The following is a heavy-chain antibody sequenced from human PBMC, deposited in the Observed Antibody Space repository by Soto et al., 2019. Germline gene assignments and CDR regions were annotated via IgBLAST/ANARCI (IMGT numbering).Heavy chain of an antibody. CDR2: INPKSGGT. J-gene: IGHJ4*02. Sequence: ASVKVSCKASGYTFTVYYMHWVRQAPGQGLEWMGWINPKSGGTMYPQKFQGRVTMTWDTSISTAYMALTRLRSDDTAVYYCARDLAKGGGSAGFDYWGQGTLVTVSS. V-gene: IGHV1-2*02. D-gene: IGHD1-26*01. CDR1: GYTFTVYY. CDR3: ARDLAKGGGSAGFDY.